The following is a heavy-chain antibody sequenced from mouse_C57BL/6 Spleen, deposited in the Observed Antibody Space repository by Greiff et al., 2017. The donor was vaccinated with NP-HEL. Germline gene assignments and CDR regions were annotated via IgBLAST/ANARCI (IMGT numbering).Heavy chain of an antibody. J-gene: IGHJ4*01. D-gene: IGHD1-2*01. CDR1: GYTFTSYW. V-gene: IGHV1-69*01. CDR2: IDPSDSYT. Sequence: QVQLQQPGAELVMPGASVKLSCKASGYTFTSYWMHWVKQRPGQGLEWIGEIDPSDSYTNYNQKFKGKSTLTVDKSSSTAYMQLSSLTSEDSAVYYCASGYYGHLMDYWGQGTSVTVSS. CDR3: ASGYYGHLMDY.